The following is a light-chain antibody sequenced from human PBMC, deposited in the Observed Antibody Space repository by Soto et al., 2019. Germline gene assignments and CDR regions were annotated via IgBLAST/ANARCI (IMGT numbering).Light chain of an antibody. CDR3: PQSYSSPLLA. CDR1: QIIDTY. CDR2: GVS. V-gene: IGKV1-39*01. Sequence: DIHMTQSPSSLYASIGDRVTNTCRASQIIDTYLNWYQQKAGKAPKLLIYGVSKLQSGVPPRFTGSGSGTEFTLTITGLQPEDFATYYCPQSYSSPLLALGGGTTVEIK. J-gene: IGKJ4*01.